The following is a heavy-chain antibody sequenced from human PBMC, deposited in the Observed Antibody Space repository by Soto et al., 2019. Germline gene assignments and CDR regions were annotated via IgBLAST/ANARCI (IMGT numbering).Heavy chain of an antibody. CDR1: GGSISSYY. V-gene: IGHV4-59*08. CDR3: ARRYGYYFDY. Sequence: SETLSLTCTVSGGSISSYYWSWIRQPPGKGLEWIGYIYYSGSTNYNPSLKSRVTISVDTSKNQLSLKLSSVTAADTAVYYCARRYGYYFDYWGQGSLVTVSS. D-gene: IGHD4-17*01. J-gene: IGHJ4*02. CDR2: IYYSGST.